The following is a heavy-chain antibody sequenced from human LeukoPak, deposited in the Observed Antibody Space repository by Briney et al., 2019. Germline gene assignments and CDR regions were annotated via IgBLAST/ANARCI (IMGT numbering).Heavy chain of an antibody. D-gene: IGHD6-19*01. Sequence: ASVKVSCKASGYTSTSYDINWVRQATGQGLEWMGWMNPNSGNTGYAQKFQGRVTMTRNTSISTAYMELSSLRSEDTAVYYCARVEQWLVPGYYYYMDVWGKGTTVTVSS. J-gene: IGHJ6*03. CDR3: ARVEQWLVPGYYYYMDV. CDR1: GYTSTSYD. CDR2: MNPNSGNT. V-gene: IGHV1-8*01.